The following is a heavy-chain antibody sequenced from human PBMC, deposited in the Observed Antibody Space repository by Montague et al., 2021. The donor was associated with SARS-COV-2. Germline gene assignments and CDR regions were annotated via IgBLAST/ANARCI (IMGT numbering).Heavy chain of an antibody. V-gene: IGHV2-70*01. D-gene: IGHD4-23*01. CDR3: ARGRYGGNRGYYFDY. CDR2: IDWDDDK. CDR1: GFSLSTSGMC. Sequence: PALVKPTQTLTLTCTFSGFSLSTSGMCVSWIRQPPGKALEWLALIDWDDDKYYSTSLKTRLTISKDTPKNQVVLTMTNMDPVDTATYYCARGRYGGNRGYYFDYGGQGTRGTVSS. J-gene: IGHJ4*02.